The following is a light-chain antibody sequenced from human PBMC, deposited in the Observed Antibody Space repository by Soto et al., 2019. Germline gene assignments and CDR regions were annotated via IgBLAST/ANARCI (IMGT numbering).Light chain of an antibody. CDR3: MQALQTPPYT. Sequence: DIVMTQSPLSLPVTPGEPASISCRSSQSLLHSNGYNFLDWYLQKPGQSPQLLIHLGSNRASGVPDRFSGSGSGTDFTLRISRAEAEDVGVYYCMQALQTPPYTFGQGTKVEIK. CDR2: LGS. J-gene: IGKJ2*01. V-gene: IGKV2-28*01. CDR1: QSLLHSNGYNF.